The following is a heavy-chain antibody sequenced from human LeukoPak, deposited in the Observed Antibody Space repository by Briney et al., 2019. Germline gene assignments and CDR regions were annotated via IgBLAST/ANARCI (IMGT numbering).Heavy chain of an antibody. V-gene: IGHV3-30-3*01. CDR1: GFTFSSYA. CDR3: ARGVLPFDY. CDR2: ISYDGSNK. J-gene: IGHJ4*02. Sequence: PGGSLRLSCAASGFTFSSYAMHWVRQAPGKGLEWVAVISYDGSNKYYADSVKGRFTISRDNSKNTLYLQMNSLRAEDTAVYYCARGVLPFDYWGQGTLVTVSS. D-gene: IGHD2-8*02.